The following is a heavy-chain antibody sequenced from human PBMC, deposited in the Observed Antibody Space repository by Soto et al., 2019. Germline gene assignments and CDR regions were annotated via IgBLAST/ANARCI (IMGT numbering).Heavy chain of an antibody. D-gene: IGHD2-2*02. J-gene: IGHJ5*02. CDR1: GYSISSGYY. V-gene: IGHV4-38-2*01. CDR3: ARSPSAAIGGGWFDP. Sequence: SETLSLTCAVSGYSISSGYYWGWIRQPPGKGLRWIGSIYHSGSTYYNPSLKSRVTISVDTSKNQFSLKLSSVTAADTAVYYCARSPSAAIGGGWFDPWGQGTLVTVSS. CDR2: IYHSGST.